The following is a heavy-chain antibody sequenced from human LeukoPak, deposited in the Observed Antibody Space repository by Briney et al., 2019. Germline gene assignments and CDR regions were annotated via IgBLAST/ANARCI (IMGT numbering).Heavy chain of an antibody. CDR1: GFVFSTYK. V-gene: IGHV3-21*01. CDR2: IDRSSYI. Sequence: PGGSLRLSCAASGFVFSTYKMNWVRQAPGKGLEWVSSIDRSSYIYYADSVKGRFTISRDNAKNSLYLQMSSLRAEDTAVYYCARGTTTFDYWGQGTLVTVSS. J-gene: IGHJ4*02. D-gene: IGHD2-2*01. CDR3: ARGTTTFDY.